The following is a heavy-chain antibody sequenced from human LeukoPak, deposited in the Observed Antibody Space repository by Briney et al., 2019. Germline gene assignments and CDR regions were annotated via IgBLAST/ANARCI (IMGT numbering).Heavy chain of an antibody. Sequence: GGTLRLSCATSGFTFSSYPMSWVRQAPGRGLEWVSVISGNSGATYYADSVKGRFTISRDNAKNSLYLHMNSLRAEDTALYFCARYRTASDYWGQGTLVTVSS. CDR2: ISGNSGAT. V-gene: IGHV3-23*01. J-gene: IGHJ4*02. CDR3: ARYRTASDY. D-gene: IGHD2-8*01. CDR1: GFTFSSYP.